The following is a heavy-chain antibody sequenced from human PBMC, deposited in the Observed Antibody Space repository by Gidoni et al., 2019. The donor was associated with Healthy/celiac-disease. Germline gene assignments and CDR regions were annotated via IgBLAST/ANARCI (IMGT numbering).Heavy chain of an antibody. CDR1: GFTFSSYA. CDR3: ARATMIVVVPLDY. Sequence: QVQLVESGGGVVQPGRSLSLSCAASGFTFSSYAMPWVRQAPGKGLEWVAVISYDGSNKYYADSVKGRFTISRDNSKNTLYLQMNSLRAEDTAVYYCARATMIVVVPLDYWGQGTLVTVSS. CDR2: ISYDGSNK. D-gene: IGHD3-22*01. J-gene: IGHJ4*02. V-gene: IGHV3-30-3*01.